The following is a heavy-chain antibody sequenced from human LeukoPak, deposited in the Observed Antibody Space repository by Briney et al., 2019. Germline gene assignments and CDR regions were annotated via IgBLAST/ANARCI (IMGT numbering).Heavy chain of an antibody. V-gene: IGHV4-59*11. CDR3: ATVSAFFYDSGSYYTFDY. CDR1: GGSISSHY. CDR2: ISYSGST. D-gene: IGHD3-10*01. J-gene: IGHJ4*02. Sequence: SETLSLTCTVSGGSISSHYWSWIRQPPGKGLEWIGCISYSGSTNYNPSLKSRVTISVDKSKNQFSLKLSSVTAADTAVYYCATVSAFFYDSGSYYTFDYWGQGTLVTVSS.